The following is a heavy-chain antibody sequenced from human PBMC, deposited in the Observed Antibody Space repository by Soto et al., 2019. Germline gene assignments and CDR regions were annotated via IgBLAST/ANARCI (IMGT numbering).Heavy chain of an antibody. Sequence: PXASLKISFLGAGDSFISSWIGWVRQLPRKGLEWMGIIYPGDADTRYSPSFQVQVTISAVKSISTAYLQWSSLKASYTAMYYCARLLCDSSGYYYYHYGMDVGGQGTTVNVSS. CDR2: IYPGDADT. CDR1: GDSFISSW. D-gene: IGHD3-22*01. CDR3: ARLLCDSSGYYYYHYGMDV. J-gene: IGHJ6*02. V-gene: IGHV5-51*01.